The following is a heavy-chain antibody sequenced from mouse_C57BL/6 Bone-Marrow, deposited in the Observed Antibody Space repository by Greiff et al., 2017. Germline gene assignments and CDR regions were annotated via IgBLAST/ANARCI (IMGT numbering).Heavy chain of an antibody. CDR3: TTPTVVARSYWYFDV. CDR1: GFNIKDDY. D-gene: IGHD1-1*01. Sequence: VQLQQSGAELVRPGASVKLSCTASGFNIKDDYMHWVKQRPEQGLEWIGWIDPENGDTEYASKFQGKATIPADTSSNTAYLQLSSLTSEDTAVYYCTTPTVVARSYWYFDVWGTGTTVTVSS. J-gene: IGHJ1*03. V-gene: IGHV14-4*01. CDR2: IDPENGDT.